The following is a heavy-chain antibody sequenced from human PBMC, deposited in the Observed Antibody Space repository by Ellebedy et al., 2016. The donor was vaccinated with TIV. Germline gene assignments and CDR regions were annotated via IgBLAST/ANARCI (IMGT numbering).Heavy chain of an antibody. CDR1: GFTVSSNY. J-gene: IGHJ4*02. D-gene: IGHD1-26*01. Sequence: PGGSLRLSCAASGFTVSSNYMSWVRQAPGKGLEWVSVIYSGGSTYYADSVKGRFTISRDNSKNTLYLQMNSLRAEDTAVYYCATSRNRIVGATAPDYWGQGTLVTVSS. CDR2: IYSGGST. CDR3: ATSRNRIVGATAPDY. V-gene: IGHV3-53*01.